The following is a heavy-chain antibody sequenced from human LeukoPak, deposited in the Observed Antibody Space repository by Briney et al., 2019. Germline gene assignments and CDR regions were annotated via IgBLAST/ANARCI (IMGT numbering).Heavy chain of an antibody. CDR1: GGTFSNYA. V-gene: IGHV1-69*06. CDR2: IIPIFGTA. CDR3: ARDNGSRDPPHFDY. Sequence: RRASVKVSCKASGGTFSNYAISWVRQAPGQGLEWMGGIIPIFGTANYAQKFRGRVTITADKSTRTAYMELSSLRSEDTAVYYCARDNGSRDPPHFDYWGQGTLVTVSS. J-gene: IGHJ4*02. D-gene: IGHD3-10*01.